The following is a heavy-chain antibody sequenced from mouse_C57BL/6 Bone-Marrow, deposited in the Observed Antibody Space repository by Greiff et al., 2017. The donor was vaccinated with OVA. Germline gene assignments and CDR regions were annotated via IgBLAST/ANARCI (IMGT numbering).Heavy chain of an antibody. D-gene: IGHD2-3*01. J-gene: IGHJ2*03. CDR3: ARGRIYDCCYDYCDF. V-gene: IGHV1-55*01. CDR2: IYPGSGST. CDR1: GYTFTSYW. Sequence: VQLQQSGAELVKPGASVKMSCKASGYTFTSYWITWVKQRPGQGLEWIGDIYPGSGSTNYNEKFKSKATLTVDTSSSTAYMQLSSLTSEDSAVYYCARGRIYDCCYDYCDFGGRGTGLTVTS.